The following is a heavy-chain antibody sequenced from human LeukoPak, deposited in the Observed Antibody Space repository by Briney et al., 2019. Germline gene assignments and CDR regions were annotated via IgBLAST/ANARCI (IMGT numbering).Heavy chain of an antibody. D-gene: IGHD3-22*01. CDR1: GGSISSYY. J-gene: IGHJ1*01. Sequence: SETLSLTCTVSGGSISSYYWSWIRQPPGKGLEWIGYIYYSGSTNYNPSLKSRVTISVDTSKNQFSLKLSSVTAADTAVYYCARGPIYDSSGYHYWEYFQHWGQGTLVTVSS. V-gene: IGHV4-59*01. CDR3: ARGPIYDSSGYHYWEYFQH. CDR2: IYYSGST.